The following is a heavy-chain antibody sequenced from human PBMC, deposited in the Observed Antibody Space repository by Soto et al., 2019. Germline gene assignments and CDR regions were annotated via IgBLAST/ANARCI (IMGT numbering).Heavy chain of an antibody. D-gene: IGHD5-12*01. CDR1: GYTFTSYD. J-gene: IGHJ6*03. CDR2: MNPNSGNT. CDR3: ARGASGYELDYYYYYMDV. Sequence: QVQLVQSGAEVKKPGASVKVSCKASGYTFTSYDINWVRQATGQGLEWMGWMNPNSGNTGYAQKFQGRGTMTRNTSISTAYMELSSLRSEDTAVYYCARGASGYELDYYYYYMDVWGKGTTVTASS. V-gene: IGHV1-8*01.